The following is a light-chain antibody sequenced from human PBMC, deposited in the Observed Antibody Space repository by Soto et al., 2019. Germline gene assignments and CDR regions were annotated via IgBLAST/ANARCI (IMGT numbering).Light chain of an antibody. CDR1: QSVFSN. Sequence: EIVMTQSPATLSVSPGERATLSCRASQSVFSNLAWYQQKPGQPPRLLISGASTRATGLPDRFSGSGSGTEFTLTISSLQSEDFATYYCQQYNNWPYTFGPGTRVDFK. CDR2: GAS. V-gene: IGKV3-15*01. CDR3: QQYNNWPYT. J-gene: IGKJ3*01.